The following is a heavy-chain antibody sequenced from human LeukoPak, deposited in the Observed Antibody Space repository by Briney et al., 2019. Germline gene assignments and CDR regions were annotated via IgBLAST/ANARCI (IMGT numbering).Heavy chain of an antibody. CDR3: ARMIRVYYFDY. V-gene: IGHV4-59*01. CDR1: GGSISSYY. Sequence: SETLSLTCTVSGGSISSYYWSWIRQPPGKGLEWIGNINYSGSTNYNPSLKSRVTISVDTSKNQFSLNLSSVTAADTAVYYCARMIRVYYFDYWGQGILVTVSS. CDR2: INYSGST. J-gene: IGHJ4*02. D-gene: IGHD2-8*01.